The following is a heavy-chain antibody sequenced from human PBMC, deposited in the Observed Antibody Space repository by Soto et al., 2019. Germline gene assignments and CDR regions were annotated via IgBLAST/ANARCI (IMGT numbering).Heavy chain of an antibody. D-gene: IGHD5-18*01. CDR3: ARDLETPMAGRYYGMDV. Sequence: SETLSLTCTVSGGSISSGGYYWNWIRQHPGKGLEWIGYIYYSGSIFYNPSLKSRATISVDTSKNQFSLKLSSVTAADTAVYYCARDLETPMAGRYYGMDVWGQGTTVTVSS. CDR2: IYYSGSI. V-gene: IGHV4-31*03. J-gene: IGHJ6*02. CDR1: GGSISSGGYY.